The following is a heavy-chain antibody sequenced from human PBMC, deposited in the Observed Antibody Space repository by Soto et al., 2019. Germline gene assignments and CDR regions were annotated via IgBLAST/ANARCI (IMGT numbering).Heavy chain of an antibody. Sequence: GGSLRLSCAASGFTFSSYGMHWVRQAPGKGLEWVAVIWYDGSNKYYADSVKGRFTISRDNSKNTLYLQMNSLRAEDTAVYYCARDGALRYFDWLVGLYYYMDVWGKGTTVTVSS. V-gene: IGHV3-33*01. D-gene: IGHD3-9*01. CDR3: ARDGALRYFDWLVGLYYYMDV. J-gene: IGHJ6*03. CDR2: IWYDGSNK. CDR1: GFTFSSYG.